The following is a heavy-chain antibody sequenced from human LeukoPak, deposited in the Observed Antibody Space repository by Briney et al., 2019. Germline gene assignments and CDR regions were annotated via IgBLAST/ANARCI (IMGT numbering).Heavy chain of an antibody. V-gene: IGHV4-59*08. Sequence: PSATLFITCTGSGGCISGYYWRWRRQPPGKELEWIGYLFHSGTRRYNPSLKSRVTISADTTKNQFFLSLNSTTAADTAVYYWARRRGLKPQVVYFDYWGQGTLATVSS. J-gene: IGHJ4*02. CDR2: LFHSGTR. D-gene: IGHD2-15*01. CDR1: GGCISGYY. CDR3: ARRRGLKPQVVYFDY.